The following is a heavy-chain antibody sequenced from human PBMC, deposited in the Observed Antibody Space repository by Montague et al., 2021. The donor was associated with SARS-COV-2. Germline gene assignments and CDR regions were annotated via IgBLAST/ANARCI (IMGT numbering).Heavy chain of an antibody. J-gene: IGHJ4*02. Sequence: SETLSLTCTVSGGSISSYYWSWIRQPPGKGLEWIGYIDYSGSTNYNPSLKSRVTISVDTSKNQFSLKLSSVTAADTAVYYCARHKAGEIGYSFGYKGRDYYFDYWGQGTLVTVSS. CDR1: GGSISSYY. CDR2: IDYSGST. D-gene: IGHD5-18*01. CDR3: ARHKAGEIGYSFGYKGRDYYFDY. V-gene: IGHV4-59*08.